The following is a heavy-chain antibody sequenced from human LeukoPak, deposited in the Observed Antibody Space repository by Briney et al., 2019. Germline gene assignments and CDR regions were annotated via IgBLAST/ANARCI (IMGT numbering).Heavy chain of an antibody. CDR2: IYTSGST. Sequence: SDTLSLTRSVSGGSISSYYWSWIRQPAGKGLEWIGRIYTSGSTNYNPSLTSRVTMSIDTSKNQFSLKLSSVTAADTAVYYCARGRAGTGSLDYWGQGTLVTVSS. V-gene: IGHV4-4*07. CDR1: GGSISSYY. J-gene: IGHJ4*02. CDR3: ARGRAGTGSLDY. D-gene: IGHD6-19*01.